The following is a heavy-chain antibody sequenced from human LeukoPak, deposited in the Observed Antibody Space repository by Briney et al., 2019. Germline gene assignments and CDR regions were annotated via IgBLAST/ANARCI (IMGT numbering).Heavy chain of an antibody. D-gene: IGHD2-2*01. Sequence: GESLKISCKGSGYSFTSYWIGWVRQMPGKGLEWMGIIYPGDSDTRYSPSFQGQVTISADKSISTAYLQWSSLKASDTAMHYCARRVLGYCSSTSCYGAFDIWGQGTMVTVSS. V-gene: IGHV5-51*01. CDR3: ARRVLGYCSSTSCYGAFDI. CDR2: IYPGDSDT. CDR1: GYSFTSYW. J-gene: IGHJ3*02.